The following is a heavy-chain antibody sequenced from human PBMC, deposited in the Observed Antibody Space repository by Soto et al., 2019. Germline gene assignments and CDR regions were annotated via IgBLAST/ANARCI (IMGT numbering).Heavy chain of an antibody. D-gene: IGHD5-18*01. Sequence: KPSETLSLTCTVSGGSISSSSYYWGWIRQPPGKGLEWIGSIYYSGSTYYNPSLKSRVTISVDTSKNQFSLKLSSVTAADTAVYYRARHSGMVTVGLGLVRYWGQGTLVTVSS. V-gene: IGHV4-39*01. CDR2: IYYSGST. J-gene: IGHJ4*02. CDR1: GGSISSSSYY. CDR3: ARHSGMVTVGLGLVRY.